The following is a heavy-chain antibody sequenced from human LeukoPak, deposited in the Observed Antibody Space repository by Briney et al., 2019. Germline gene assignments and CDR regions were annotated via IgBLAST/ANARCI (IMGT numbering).Heavy chain of an antibody. CDR2: IIPIFGTA. V-gene: IGHV1-69*13. Sequence: SVKVSCKASGGTFSSYAISWVRQAPGQGLEWIGGIIPIFGTANYAQKFQGRVTITADESTSTAYMELSSLRSEDTAVYYCARRYCSGGSCYGVLGFFDYWGQGTLVTVSS. J-gene: IGHJ4*02. D-gene: IGHD2-15*01. CDR3: ARRYCSGGSCYGVLGFFDY. CDR1: GGTFSSYA.